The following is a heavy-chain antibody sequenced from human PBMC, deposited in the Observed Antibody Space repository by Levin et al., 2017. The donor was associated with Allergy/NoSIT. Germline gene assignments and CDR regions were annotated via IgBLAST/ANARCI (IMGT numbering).Heavy chain of an antibody. D-gene: IGHD2-2*01. CDR1: GGSFRGYY. CDR2: ITHSGST. CDR3: ANSGRHYCSDTSCDWLPSWFDP. J-gene: IGHJ5*02. V-gene: IGHV4-34*01. Sequence: SETLSLTCALYGGSFRGYYWSWIRQPPGKGLEWIGEITHSGSTTYNPSLKSRVTISIDPSTNQLSLKLRSVTAAAPAVYYCANSGRHYCSDTSCDWLPSWFDPWGQGALVTVSS.